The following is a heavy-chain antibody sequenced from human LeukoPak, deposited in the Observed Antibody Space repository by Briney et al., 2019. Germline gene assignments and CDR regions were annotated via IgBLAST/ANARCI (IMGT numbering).Heavy chain of an antibody. CDR2: IYYSGST. CDR3: ASTMYYYDGSGYYQTFDY. CDR1: GGSISSYY. Sequence: PSETLSLTCTVSGGSISSYYWSWIRQPPGKGLEWIGYIYYSGSTNYNPSLKSRVTISVDTSKNQFSLKLSSVTAADTAVYYCASTMYYYDGSGYYQTFDYWGQGTLVTVSS. V-gene: IGHV4-59*08. D-gene: IGHD3-22*01. J-gene: IGHJ4*02.